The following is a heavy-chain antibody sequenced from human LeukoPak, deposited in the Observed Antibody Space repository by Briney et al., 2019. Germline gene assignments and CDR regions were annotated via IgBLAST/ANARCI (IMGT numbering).Heavy chain of an antibody. J-gene: IGHJ4*02. D-gene: IGHD4-17*01. V-gene: IGHV3-30*18. CDR1: GFTFSSYS. CDR3: AKGGASVTRYVDY. CDR2: MSNSGENT. Sequence: GGSLRLSCAASGFTFSSYSMHWVRQTPGQGLGWVGIMSNSGENTFYGEAVMGRFTISRDNSQNTLYLQMNSLRPEDTAVYYCAKGGASVTRYVDYWGQGTLVTVSS.